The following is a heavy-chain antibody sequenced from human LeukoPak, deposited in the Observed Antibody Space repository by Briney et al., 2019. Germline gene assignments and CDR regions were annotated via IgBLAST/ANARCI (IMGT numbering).Heavy chain of an antibody. V-gene: IGHV4-38-2*02. CDR3: ARETYYDFWSGHSPGYFDL. Sequence: PSETLSLTCTVSVYSISSGYYWGWIRQPPGKGLEWIGSIYHSGSTYYNPSLKSRVTISVDTSKNQFSLKLSSVTAADTAAYYCARETYYDFWSGHSPGYFDLWGRGTLVTVSS. CDR1: VYSISSGYY. CDR2: IYHSGST. D-gene: IGHD3-3*01. J-gene: IGHJ2*01.